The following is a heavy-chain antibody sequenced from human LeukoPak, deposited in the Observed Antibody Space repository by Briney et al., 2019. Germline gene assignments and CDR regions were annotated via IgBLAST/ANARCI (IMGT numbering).Heavy chain of an antibody. CDR2: ISGSGGRT. V-gene: IGHV3-23*01. J-gene: IGHJ4*02. Sequence: PGGSLRLSCAASGFTFTTYAMTWARQAPGKGPEWVSSISGSGGRTYYADSLKGRFTISRDNSKNTVYLQMNSLRPEDTAVYSCAICPPYGGYSDWGQGTLVTVSS. CDR1: GFTFTTYA. D-gene: IGHD5-12*01. CDR3: AICPPYGGYSD.